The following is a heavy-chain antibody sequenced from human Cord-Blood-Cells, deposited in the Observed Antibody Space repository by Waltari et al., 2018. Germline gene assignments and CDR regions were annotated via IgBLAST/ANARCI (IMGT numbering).Heavy chain of an antibody. V-gene: IGHV4-38-2*01. J-gene: IGHJ3*02. CDR3: ARVGLYCTGGVCDAFDI. CDR2: IYHSGST. D-gene: IGHD2-8*02. CDR1: GYSIPSRYN. Sequence: QVQLPESGPGLVKPSETLSLTCAVSGYSIPSRYNWGWIRPPPGKGLEWIGSIYHSGSTYYNPSLKSRVTISVDTSKNQFSLKLSSVTAADTAVYYCARVGLYCTGGVCDAFDIWGQGTMVTVSS.